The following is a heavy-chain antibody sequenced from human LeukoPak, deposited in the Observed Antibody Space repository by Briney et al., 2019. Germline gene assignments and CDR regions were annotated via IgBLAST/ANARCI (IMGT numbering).Heavy chain of an antibody. Sequence: SETLSLTCTVSGGSISSYYWSWIRQPPGKGLGWIGYIYYSGSTNYNPSLKSRVTISVDTSKNQFSLKLSSVTAADTAVYCCATQGGYSSSWYAFHYGMDVWGQGTTVTVSS. CDR2: IYYSGST. J-gene: IGHJ6*02. D-gene: IGHD6-13*01. V-gene: IGHV4-59*01. CDR1: GGSISSYY. CDR3: ATQGGYSSSWYAFHYGMDV.